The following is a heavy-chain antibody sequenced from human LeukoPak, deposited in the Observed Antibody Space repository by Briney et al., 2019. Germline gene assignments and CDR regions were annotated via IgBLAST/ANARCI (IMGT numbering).Heavy chain of an antibody. J-gene: IGHJ3*02. CDR2: NKYDGNNK. CDR3: ARDYPPDGGVVVVTATSWAFDI. CDR1: GFNFKTYS. D-gene: IGHD2-15*01. V-gene: IGHV3-30*02. Sequence: GGSLRLSCATSGFNFKTYSMHWVRQAPGKGLEWVAFNKYDGNNKFYADSVKGRFTTSRDNSKNTLYLQMNSLRSEDTAVYYCARDYPPDGGVVVVTATSWAFDIWGRGTMVTVSS.